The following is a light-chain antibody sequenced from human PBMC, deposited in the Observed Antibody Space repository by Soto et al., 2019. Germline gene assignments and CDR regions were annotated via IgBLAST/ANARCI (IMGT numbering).Light chain of an antibody. CDR3: QQSYSTPIT. CDR2: TAS. CDR1: QGISSY. Sequence: AIRMTQSPSSLSASTGDRFTVTLLASQGISSYLAWYQQKPGKAPNLLIYTASSLQSGVPSRFSGSGSGTDFTLTISSLQPEDFATYYCQQSYSTPITFGQGTRLEIK. V-gene: IGKV1-8*01. J-gene: IGKJ5*01.